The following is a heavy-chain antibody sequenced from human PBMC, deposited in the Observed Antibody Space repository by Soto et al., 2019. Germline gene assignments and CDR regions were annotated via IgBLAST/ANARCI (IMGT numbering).Heavy chain of an antibody. CDR2: ISAYNGNT. CDR1: GYTFTSYG. CDR3: ARALPPTDY. Sequence: QVQLVQSGAEVKKPGASVKVSCRASGYTFTSYGISWVRQAPGQGLEWMGWISAYNGNTNYAQKLQGRVIITTDTSTSTAYMEMRILRSDDTAVYYCARALPPTDYWGQGTLVTVSS. V-gene: IGHV1-18*01. J-gene: IGHJ4*02.